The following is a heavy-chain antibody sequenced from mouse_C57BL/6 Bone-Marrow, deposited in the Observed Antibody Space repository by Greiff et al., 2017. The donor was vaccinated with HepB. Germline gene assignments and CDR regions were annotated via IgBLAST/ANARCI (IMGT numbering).Heavy chain of an antibody. CDR1: GFNIKDDY. D-gene: IGHD4-1*02. Sequence: VQLQQSGAELVRPGASVKLSCTASGFNIKDDYMHWVKQRPEQGLEWIGWIDPENGDTEYASKFQGKATITADTSSNTAYLQLSSLTSEDTAVYYCTTPNWDVKAYWGQGTLVTVSA. CDR3: TTPNWDVKAY. V-gene: IGHV14-4*01. CDR2: IDPENGDT. J-gene: IGHJ3*01.